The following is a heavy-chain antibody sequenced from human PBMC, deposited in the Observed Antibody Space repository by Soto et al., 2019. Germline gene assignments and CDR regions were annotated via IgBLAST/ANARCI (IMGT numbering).Heavy chain of an antibody. J-gene: IGHJ4*02. CDR3: ARVSPYGDYALDY. D-gene: IGHD4-17*01. V-gene: IGHV4-59*01. CDR2: ISYSGST. CDR1: GGSISSYY. Sequence: KSSETLSLTCTVSGGSISSYYWIWIRQPPGKGLEWIGYISYSGSTNYNPSLKSRPTISVDTSKNQFSLKLRSVTAADTAVYYCARVSPYGDYALDYWGQGTLVTVSS.